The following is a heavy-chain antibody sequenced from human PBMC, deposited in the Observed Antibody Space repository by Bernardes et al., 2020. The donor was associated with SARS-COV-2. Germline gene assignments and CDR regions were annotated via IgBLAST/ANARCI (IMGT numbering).Heavy chain of an antibody. CDR2: IYTSGST. CDR3: ARGEDYYYYYGMDV. D-gene: IGHD1-26*01. CDR1: GGSISSGSYY. Sequence: SETLSLTCTVSGGSISSGSYYWSWIRQPAGKGLEWIGRIYTSGSTNYNPSLKSRVTISVDTSKNQFSLKLSSVTAADTAVYYCARGEDYYYYYGMDVWGQGTTVTVSS. J-gene: IGHJ6*02. V-gene: IGHV4-61*02.